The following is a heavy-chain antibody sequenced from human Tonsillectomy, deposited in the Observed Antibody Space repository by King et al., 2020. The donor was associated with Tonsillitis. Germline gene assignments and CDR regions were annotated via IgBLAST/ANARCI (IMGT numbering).Heavy chain of an antibody. CDR2: IHSSGST. CDR3: ARDQPVGSTRFDY. J-gene: IGHJ4*02. Sequence: VPLQESGPGLVKPSETLSLTCTVSGASMSTYYWSWIRPPAEKGLEWIGRIHSSGSTNYNPSLGSRVTMSVDTSNDHFSLKLTSMTAADTAVYYCARDQPVGSTRFDYWGQGILVTVSS. D-gene: IGHD2-2*01. CDR1: GASMSTYY. V-gene: IGHV4-4*07.